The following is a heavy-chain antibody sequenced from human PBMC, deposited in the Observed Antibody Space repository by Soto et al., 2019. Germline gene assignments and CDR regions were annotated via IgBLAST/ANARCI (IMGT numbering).Heavy chain of an antibody. V-gene: IGHV3-23*01. J-gene: IGHJ6*03. Sequence: GGSLRLSCAASGFTFSSYAMSWVRQAPGKGLEWVSAISGSGGSTYYADSVKGRFTISRDNSKNTLYLQMNSLRAEDTAVYYCAKDLYGELFYYYYMDVWGKGTTVTVSS. CDR1: GFTFSSYA. D-gene: IGHD4-17*01. CDR3: AKDLYGELFYYYYMDV. CDR2: ISGSGGST.